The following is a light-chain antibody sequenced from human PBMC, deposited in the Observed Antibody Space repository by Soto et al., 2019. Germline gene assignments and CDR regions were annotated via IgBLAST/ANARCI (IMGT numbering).Light chain of an antibody. Sequence: DIQMTPSPSSLSASVGARVTITCRARQSISSYLNWYQQKPGKAPKLLIYAASSLQSGVPSRFSGSGSRTDFTLTISSLQTEDFATYYCQQSYSTPWTFGQGTKVEIK. CDR3: QQSYSTPWT. CDR1: QSISSY. CDR2: AAS. J-gene: IGKJ1*01. V-gene: IGKV1-39*01.